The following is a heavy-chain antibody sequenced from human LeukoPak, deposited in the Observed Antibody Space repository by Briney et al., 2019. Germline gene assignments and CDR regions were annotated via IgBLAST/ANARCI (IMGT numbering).Heavy chain of an antibody. D-gene: IGHD3-9*01. Sequence: PSETLSLACAVSGYSISSGYYWGWIRQPPGKGLEWIGSIYHSGSTYYNPSLKSRVTISVDTSKNQFSLKLSSVTAADTAVYYCARHSYNDILTGYSPRDAFDIWGQGTMVTVSS. J-gene: IGHJ3*02. CDR1: GYSISSGYY. V-gene: IGHV4-38-2*01. CDR2: IYHSGST. CDR3: ARHSYNDILTGYSPRDAFDI.